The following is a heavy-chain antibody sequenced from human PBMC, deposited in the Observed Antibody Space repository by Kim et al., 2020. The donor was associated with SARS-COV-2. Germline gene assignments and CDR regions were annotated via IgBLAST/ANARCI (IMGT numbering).Heavy chain of an antibody. J-gene: IGHJ4*02. D-gene: IGHD2-15*01. CDR1: GFTFSSYW. CDR2: INSDGSST. Sequence: GGSLRLSCAASGFTFSSYWMHWVRQAPGKGLVWVSRINSDGSSTSYADSVKGRFTISRDNAKNTLYLQMNSLRAEDTAVYYCARAGGIVVVVAVQVYFDYWGQGTLVTVSS. V-gene: IGHV3-74*01. CDR3: ARAGGIVVVVAVQVYFDY.